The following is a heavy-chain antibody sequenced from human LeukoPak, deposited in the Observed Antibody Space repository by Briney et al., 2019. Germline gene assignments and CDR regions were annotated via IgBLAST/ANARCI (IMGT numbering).Heavy chain of an antibody. CDR2: ISAYNGNT. CDR3: ARDCSSTSCQEGYYYYYGMDV. Sequence: ASVKVSCKASGYTFTDYYMHWVRQAPGQGLEWMGWISAYNGNTNYAQKLQGRVTMTTDTSTSTAYMELRSLRSDDTAVYYCARDCSSTSCQEGYYYYYGMDVWGQGTTVTVSS. CDR1: GYTFTDYY. J-gene: IGHJ6*02. D-gene: IGHD2-2*01. V-gene: IGHV1-18*04.